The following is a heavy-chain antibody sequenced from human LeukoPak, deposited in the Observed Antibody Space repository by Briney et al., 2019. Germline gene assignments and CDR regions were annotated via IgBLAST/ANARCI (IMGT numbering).Heavy chain of an antibody. D-gene: IGHD4-11*01. Sequence: PSETLSLTCAVYGGSFSGYCWSWIRQPPGKGLEWIGEINHSGSTSYNPSLKSRVTISVDTSKNQFSLKLNSVTAADTAVYYCARVLTYYSYYLTPWGQGTLVTVSS. CDR1: GGSFSGYC. CDR2: INHSGST. CDR3: ARVLTYYSYYLTP. V-gene: IGHV4-34*01. J-gene: IGHJ5*02.